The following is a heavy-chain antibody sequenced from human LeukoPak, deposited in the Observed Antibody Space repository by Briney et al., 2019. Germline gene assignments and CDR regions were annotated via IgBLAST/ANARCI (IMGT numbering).Heavy chain of an antibody. J-gene: IGHJ3*02. Sequence: SETLSLTCTVSGGSISSYYWSWIRQPPGKGLEWIGYIYYSGSTNYNPSLKSRDTISVDTSKNQFSLKLSSVTAADTAMYYCARGPYGDYAGGAFDIWGQGTRVTVSS. D-gene: IGHD4-17*01. CDR3: ARGPYGDYAGGAFDI. V-gene: IGHV4-59*01. CDR2: IYYSGST. CDR1: GGSISSYY.